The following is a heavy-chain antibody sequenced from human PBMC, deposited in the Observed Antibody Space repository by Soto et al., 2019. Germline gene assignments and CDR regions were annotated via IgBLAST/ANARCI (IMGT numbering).Heavy chain of an antibody. Sequence: QVQLVQSGAEVKEPGSSVRVSCKASGGTFDNFIMNWVRQTPGQGLEWMGGIVPMLGTPTYAEKFKGRVTISATGSTGTMYMEVTSLSSEDTAIYSCARNGTYSSSLSQYSGMDVWGQGTTVTVSS. J-gene: IGHJ6*02. CDR2: IVPMLGTP. D-gene: IGHD1-26*01. CDR1: GGTFDNFI. V-gene: IGHV1-69*01. CDR3: ARNGTYSSSLSQYSGMDV.